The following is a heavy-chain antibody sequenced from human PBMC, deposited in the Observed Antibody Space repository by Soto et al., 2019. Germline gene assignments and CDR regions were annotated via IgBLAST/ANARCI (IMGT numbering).Heavy chain of an antibody. CDR2: ISSSSSTI. V-gene: IGHV3-48*01. D-gene: IGHD2-2*01. CDR1: GFTFSSYS. CDR3: ARTRGYCSSTSCPLGAFDI. J-gene: IGHJ3*02. Sequence: GGSLRLSCAASGFTFSSYSMNWVRQAPGKGLEWVSYISSSSSTIYYADSVKGRFTISRDNAKNSLYLQMNSLRAEDTAVYYCARTRGYCSSTSCPLGAFDIWGQGTMVTVSS.